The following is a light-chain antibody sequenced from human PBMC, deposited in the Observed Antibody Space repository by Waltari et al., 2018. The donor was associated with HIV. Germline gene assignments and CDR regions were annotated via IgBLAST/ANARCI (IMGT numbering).Light chain of an antibody. J-gene: IGLJ3*02. CDR3: CSYAGSHTPWV. V-gene: IGLV2-11*01. Sequence: QSALTQPRSVTGSPGQSVTISCTGTSSDVGGYNYVSWYQQHPGKAPKLIIDDVSKRPSGVPDRFSGSNSGNTASLTISGLQAEDEVHYYCCSYAGSHTPWVFGGGTKVTVL. CDR1: SSDVGGYNY. CDR2: DVS.